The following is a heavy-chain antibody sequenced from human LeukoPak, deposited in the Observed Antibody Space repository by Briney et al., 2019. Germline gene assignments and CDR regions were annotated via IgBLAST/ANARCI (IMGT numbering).Heavy chain of an antibody. D-gene: IGHD3-10*01. J-gene: IGHJ5*02. CDR2: ISGSGGST. Sequence: GGSLRLSCAASGFTFSSYAMSWVRQAPGKGLEWVSGISGSGGSTYYADSVEGRFTISRDNSKNTLYLQMDSLRAEDTAVYYCAKDLGFGELLGWFDPWGQGTLVTVSS. CDR3: AKDLGFGELLGWFDP. V-gene: IGHV3-23*01. CDR1: GFTFSSYA.